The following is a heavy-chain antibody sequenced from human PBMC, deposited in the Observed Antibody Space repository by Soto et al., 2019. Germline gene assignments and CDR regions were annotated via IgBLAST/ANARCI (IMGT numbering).Heavy chain of an antibody. J-gene: IGHJ6*02. D-gene: IGHD3-16*01. CDR3: ARDRGNYYYYYGMDV. CDR1: GFTFSTYW. CDR2: IKQDGSKR. Sequence: EVQLVESGGGLVQPGGSLRLSCAASGFTFSTYWMSWVRQAPGKGLEWVANIKQDGSKRDYVDSVKGRFTISRDNAKNSLYLQMNSLRAEDTAVYYCARDRGNYYYYYGMDVWGQGTTVTVSS. V-gene: IGHV3-7*03.